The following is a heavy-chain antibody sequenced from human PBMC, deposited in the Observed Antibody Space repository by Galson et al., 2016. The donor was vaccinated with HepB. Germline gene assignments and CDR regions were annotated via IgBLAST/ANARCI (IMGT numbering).Heavy chain of an antibody. CDR2: IYSGGTT. Sequence: SLRLSCAASGFTVSSIYMSWVRQAPGKGLEWVSTIYSGGTTYYTESVKGRFTISRDNSKNTLYLQVNGLRAEDTAVYYCARGLSGYYGSGTYYTDEGAFDIWGQGTMVTVSS. V-gene: IGHV3-66*01. CDR1: GFTVSSIY. D-gene: IGHD3-10*01. CDR3: ARGLSGYYGSGTYYTDEGAFDI. J-gene: IGHJ3*02.